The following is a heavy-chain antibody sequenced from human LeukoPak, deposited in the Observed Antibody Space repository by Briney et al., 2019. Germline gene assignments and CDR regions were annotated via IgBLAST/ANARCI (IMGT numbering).Heavy chain of an antibody. CDR2: IFNGENT. CDR1: GFTVSNSH. J-gene: IGHJ4*02. Sequence: PGGSLRLSCAASGFTVSNSHMSWVRQAPGKGLEWISIIFNGENTQYTDSVKGRFTISRDNAKNSLYLQMNSLRAEDTAVYYCARDLKYDYGDYPPLDYWGQGTLVTVSS. D-gene: IGHD4-17*01. V-gene: IGHV3-53*01. CDR3: ARDLKYDYGDYPPLDY.